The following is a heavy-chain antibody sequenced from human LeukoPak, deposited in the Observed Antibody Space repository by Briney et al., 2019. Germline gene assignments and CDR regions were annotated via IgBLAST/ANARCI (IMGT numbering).Heavy chain of an antibody. J-gene: IGHJ4*02. CDR1: GGSISSYY. V-gene: IGHV4-59*08. Sequence: SGTLSLTCTVSGGSISSYYWSWIRQPPGKGLEWIGYIYYSGSTNYNPSLKSRVTISVDTSKNQFSLKLSSVTAADTAVYYCARGHCTNGVCYSYYFDYWGQGTLVTVSS. CDR2: IYYSGST. D-gene: IGHD2-8*01. CDR3: ARGHCTNGVCYSYYFDY.